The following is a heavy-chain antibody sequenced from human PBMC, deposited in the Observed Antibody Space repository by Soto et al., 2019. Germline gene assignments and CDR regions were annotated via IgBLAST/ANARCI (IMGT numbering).Heavy chain of an antibody. Sequence: QVQLVQSGAEVKKPGSSVKVSCKASGGTFSSYTISWVRQAPGQGLEWMGRIIPILGIANYAQKFQGRVTIPADKATSTAYMELSSLRSEDTAVYYCARGGSTDDAFDIWGQGTMVTVSS. V-gene: IGHV1-69*02. J-gene: IGHJ3*02. CDR3: ARGGSTDDAFDI. CDR2: IIPILGIA. CDR1: GGTFSSYT. D-gene: IGHD2-15*01.